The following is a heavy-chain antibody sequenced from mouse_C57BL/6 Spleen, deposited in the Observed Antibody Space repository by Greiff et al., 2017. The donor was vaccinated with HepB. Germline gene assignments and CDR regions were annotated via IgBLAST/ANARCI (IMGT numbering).Heavy chain of an antibody. V-gene: IGHV1-18*01. Sequence: DVQLQESGPELVKPGASVKIPCKASGYTFTDYNMDWVKQSHGKSLEWIGDINPNNGGTIYNQKFKGKATLTVDKSSSTAYMELRSLTSEDTAVYYCARGGLRRGAWFAYWGQGTLVTVSA. CDR1: GYTFTDYN. CDR2: INPNNGGT. D-gene: IGHD2-4*01. J-gene: IGHJ3*01. CDR3: ARGGLRRGAWFAY.